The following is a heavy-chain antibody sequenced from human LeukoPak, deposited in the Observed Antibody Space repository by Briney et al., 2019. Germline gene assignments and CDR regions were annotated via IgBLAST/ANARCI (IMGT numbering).Heavy chain of an antibody. Sequence: GGSLRLSCAASGFTFSSYDMHWVRQATGKGLEWVSAIGTAGDTYYPGSVKGRFTISRENAKNSLYLQMNSLRAGDTAVYYCARGYRQWLAKWDYFDYWGQETLVTVSS. J-gene: IGHJ4*02. CDR2: IGTAGDT. CDR3: ARGYRQWLAKWDYFDY. CDR1: GFTFSSYD. V-gene: IGHV3-13*01. D-gene: IGHD6-19*01.